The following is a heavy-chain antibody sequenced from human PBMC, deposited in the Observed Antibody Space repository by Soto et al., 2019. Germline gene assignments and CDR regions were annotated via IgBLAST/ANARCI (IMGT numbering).Heavy chain of an antibody. CDR3: AREVAGWFGELSIDAFDI. CDR1: GYTFTSYG. CDR2: ISAYNGNT. V-gene: IGHV1-18*01. D-gene: IGHD3-10*01. J-gene: IGHJ3*02. Sequence: QVQLVQSGAEVKKPGASVKVSCKASGYTFTSYGISWVRQAPGQGLEWMGWISAYNGNTNYAQKLQGRVTMTTDTSTSTAYMELRSLRSDDTAVYYCAREVAGWFGELSIDAFDIWGQGTMVTVSS.